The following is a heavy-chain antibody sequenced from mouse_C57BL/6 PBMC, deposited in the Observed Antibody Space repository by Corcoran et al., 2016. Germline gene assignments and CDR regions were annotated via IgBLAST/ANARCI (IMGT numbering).Heavy chain of an antibody. CDR3: ARKDYYYSYAMDY. V-gene: IGHV1-26*01. D-gene: IGHD2-1*01. Sequence: EVQLQQSGPELVKPGASVKISCNASGYTLTDYYLNWVKQSHGKSLEWIGDINPNNGGTSYNQKFKGKATLTVDKSSSTAYMELRSLTSEDSAVYYCARKDYYYSYAMDYWGQGTSVTVSS. J-gene: IGHJ4*01. CDR1: GYTLTDYY. CDR2: INPNNGGT.